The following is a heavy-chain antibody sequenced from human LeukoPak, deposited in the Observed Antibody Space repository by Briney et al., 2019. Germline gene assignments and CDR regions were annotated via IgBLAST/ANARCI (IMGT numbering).Heavy chain of an antibody. D-gene: IGHD3-3*01. Sequence: TGGSLRLSCAASGFTFSSYSMNWVRQAPGKGLEWVSYISSSSSTIYYADSVKGRFTISRDNAKNSLYLQMNSLRAEDTAVYYCARVGGYYDFWSGRPFDYWGQGTLVTVSS. V-gene: IGHV3-48*01. CDR1: GFTFSSYS. J-gene: IGHJ4*02. CDR2: ISSSSSTI. CDR3: ARVGGYYDFWSGRPFDY.